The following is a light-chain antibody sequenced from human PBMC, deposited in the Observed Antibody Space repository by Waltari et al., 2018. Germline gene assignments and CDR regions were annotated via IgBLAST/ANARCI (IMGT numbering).Light chain of an antibody. J-gene: IGLJ2*01. CDR2: DVN. CDR3: TSYADIIPVV. CDR1: SSDVDY. Sequence: QSALTQPASVSGSLGQSITISCTGSSSDVDYVSWYQQFPGKAPKVLLYDVNRRPSGVSNRFSGSKSGSTASLTISGLQPQNEADYYCTSYADIIPVVFGGGTKLTVL. V-gene: IGLV2-14*03.